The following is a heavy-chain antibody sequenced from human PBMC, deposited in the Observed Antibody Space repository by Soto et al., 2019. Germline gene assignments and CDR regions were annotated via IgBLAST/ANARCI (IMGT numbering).Heavy chain of an antibody. CDR3: ARGIKNSSGWSGAFDI. Sequence: NPSETLSLTCTVSGGSISSGDYYWSWIRQPPGKGLEWIGYIYYSGSTYYNPSLKSRVTISVDTSKNQFSLKLSSVTAADTAVYYCARGIKNSSGWSGAFDIWGQGTMVTVSS. D-gene: IGHD6-19*01. CDR1: GGSISSGDYY. V-gene: IGHV4-30-4*01. CDR2: IYYSGST. J-gene: IGHJ3*02.